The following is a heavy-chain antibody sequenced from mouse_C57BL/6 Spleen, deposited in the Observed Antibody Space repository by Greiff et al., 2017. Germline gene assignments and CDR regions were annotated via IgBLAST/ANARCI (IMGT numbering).Heavy chain of an antibody. Sequence: VKLMESGPGLVAPSQSLSITCTVSGFSLTSYGVHWVRQPPGKGLEWLVVIWSDGSTTYNSALKSRLSISKDNSKSQVFLKMNSLQTDDTAMYYCARHRGNYRYAMDYWGQGTSVTVSS. D-gene: IGHD2-1*01. J-gene: IGHJ4*01. CDR3: ARHRGNYRYAMDY. CDR2: IWSDGST. CDR1: GFSLTSYG. V-gene: IGHV2-6-1*01.